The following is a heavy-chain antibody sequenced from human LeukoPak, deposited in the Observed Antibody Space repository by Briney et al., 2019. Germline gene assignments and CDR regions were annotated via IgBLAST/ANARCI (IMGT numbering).Heavy chain of an antibody. CDR3: TTDLRSGSPTSYFDY. CDR2: IKSKTDGGTT. Sequence: GGSLRLSCAASGFTFSNAWMSWVRQAPGKGLEWVGRIKSKTDGGTTDYAAPVKGRFTISRDDSKNTLYLQMNSLKTEGPAVYYCTTDLRSGSPTSYFDYWGQGTLVTVSS. CDR1: GFTFSNAW. D-gene: IGHD1-26*01. J-gene: IGHJ4*02. V-gene: IGHV3-15*01.